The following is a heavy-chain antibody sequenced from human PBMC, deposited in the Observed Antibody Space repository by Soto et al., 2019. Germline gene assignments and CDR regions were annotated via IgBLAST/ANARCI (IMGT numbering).Heavy chain of an antibody. V-gene: IGHV3-23*01. D-gene: IGHD2-2*01. Sequence: EVQLLESGGGLVQPGESLRLSCAASGFTFSSYAMSWVRQAPGKGLEWVSAISGSGGSTYYADSVKGRFTISRDNSKNTLYLQMNTLRAEDTAVYYCAKLTGYCNSPSCPGYFDYWGQGTLLTVSS. J-gene: IGHJ4*02. CDR1: GFTFSSYA. CDR2: ISGSGGST. CDR3: AKLTGYCNSPSCPGYFDY.